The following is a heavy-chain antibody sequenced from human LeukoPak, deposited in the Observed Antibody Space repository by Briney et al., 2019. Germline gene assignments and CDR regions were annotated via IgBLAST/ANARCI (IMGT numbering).Heavy chain of an antibody. Sequence: GGSLRLSCAASGFTVSSNYMSWVRQAPGKGLEWVSVIYSGGSTYYADSVKGRFTTSRDNSKNTLYLQMNSLRAEDTAVYYCARDSTIFGVVIPFDYWGQGTLVTVSS. CDR1: GFTVSSNY. V-gene: IGHV3-53*01. CDR3: ARDSTIFGVVIPFDY. CDR2: IYSGGST. J-gene: IGHJ4*02. D-gene: IGHD3-3*01.